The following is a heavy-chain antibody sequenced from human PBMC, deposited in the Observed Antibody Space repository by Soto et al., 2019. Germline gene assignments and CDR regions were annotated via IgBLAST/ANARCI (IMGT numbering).Heavy chain of an antibody. D-gene: IGHD2-2*01. J-gene: IGHJ6*02. CDR3: TRVGSTSFYYYYYGMDV. CDR2: IYYSGST. CDR1: FGSISSGGYY. Sequence: TLSLACTVSFGSISSGGYYWSWIRQHAGRGLDWIGYIYYSGSTYYNPSLKSRVTRAVDTSKNQFSLKLSSVTAADTAVYYCTRVGSTSFYYYYYGMDVWGQGTTVTVSS. V-gene: IGHV4-31*03.